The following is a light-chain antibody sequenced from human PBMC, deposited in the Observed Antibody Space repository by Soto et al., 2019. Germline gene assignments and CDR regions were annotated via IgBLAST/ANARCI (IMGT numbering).Light chain of an antibody. CDR2: EVS. V-gene: IGLV2-14*01. J-gene: IGLJ1*01. CDR3: FSYTSSTAYV. CDR1: SSDVGGYNY. Sequence: QSVLTQPASVSGSPGQSITISCTGTSSDVGGYNYVSWYQLHPGKAPKLMVYEVSNRPSGVSNRFSGSKSGNTASLTISGIQAEDEADYYRFSYTSSTAYVFGTGTKVTVL.